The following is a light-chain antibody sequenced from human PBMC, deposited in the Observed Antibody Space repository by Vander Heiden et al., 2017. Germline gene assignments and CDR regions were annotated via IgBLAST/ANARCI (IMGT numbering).Light chain of an antibody. CDR1: NIRSKC. CDR3: REWDTTTDHAV. Sequence: FVLTQPPPASVVPGQIARVTRGANNIRSKCAHWYQQKQGQAPVPVVHDPRHRPSGIPERFSGTNTEDPATLTISRVEAGDEADYFSREWDTTTDHAVFGGGTKLTVL. J-gene: IGLJ3*02. CDR2: DPR. V-gene: IGLV3-21*02.